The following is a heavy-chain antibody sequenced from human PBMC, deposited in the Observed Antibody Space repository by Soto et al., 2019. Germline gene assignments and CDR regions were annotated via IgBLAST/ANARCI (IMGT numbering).Heavy chain of an antibody. Sequence: QVQLVQSGAEVKKPGASVKVSCKASGYTFTSYGISWVRQAPGQGLEWMGWISAYNGNTNYAQKLQGRVTMTTDTSTSTADMELRSLRSDDTAVYYCARVQRWGLEEGDGSGSDAYYFDYWGQGTLVTVSS. V-gene: IGHV1-18*01. J-gene: IGHJ4*02. CDR1: GYTFTSYG. CDR2: ISAYNGNT. CDR3: ARVQRWGLEEGDGSGSDAYYFDY. D-gene: IGHD3-10*01.